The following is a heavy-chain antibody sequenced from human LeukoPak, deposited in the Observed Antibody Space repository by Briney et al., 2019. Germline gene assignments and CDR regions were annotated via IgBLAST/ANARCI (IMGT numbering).Heavy chain of an antibody. CDR3: ARDDYDDNGWYFDL. Sequence: PGGSLRHSCAASGYTFSSYWMHWVRRAPGKGLVWVSRIKSDGSSTSSADSVKGRFTISRDNAKNTLYLQMNSLRVEDTAVYYCARDDYDDNGWYFDLWGRGTLVTVSS. V-gene: IGHV3-74*01. D-gene: IGHD4-17*01. J-gene: IGHJ2*01. CDR1: GYTFSSYW. CDR2: IKSDGSST.